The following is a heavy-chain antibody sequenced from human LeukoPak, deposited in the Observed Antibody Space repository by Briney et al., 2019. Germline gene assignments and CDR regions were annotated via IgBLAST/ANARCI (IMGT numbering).Heavy chain of an antibody. D-gene: IGHD3-3*01. CDR2: ITPIFGTA. J-gene: IGHJ5*02. CDR1: GGTFSGYA. Sequence: GASVKVSCKASGGTFSGYAISWVRQAPGQGLEWMGGITPIFGTANYAQKFQGRVTITTDESTSTAYMELSSLRSEDTAVYYCARVGIDYDFWSGYYKINWFDPWGQGTLVTVSS. CDR3: ARVGIDYDFWSGYYKINWFDP. V-gene: IGHV1-69*05.